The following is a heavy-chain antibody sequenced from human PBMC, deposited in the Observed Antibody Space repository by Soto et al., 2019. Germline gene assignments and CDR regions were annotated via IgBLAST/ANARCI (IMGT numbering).Heavy chain of an antibody. J-gene: IGHJ4*02. CDR1: RFTLSSYA. Sequence: EVQLLESGGGLVQPGGSLRLSCAASRFTLSSYAMNWVRQAPGKGLEWVSAISGSGGSTYYADSVKGRFTISRDNSKNTLYLQINSLRAEDTAVYYCAKGIGSTWIEYWGQGTLVTVSS. D-gene: IGHD2-15*01. V-gene: IGHV3-23*01. CDR3: AKGIGSTWIEY. CDR2: ISGSGGST.